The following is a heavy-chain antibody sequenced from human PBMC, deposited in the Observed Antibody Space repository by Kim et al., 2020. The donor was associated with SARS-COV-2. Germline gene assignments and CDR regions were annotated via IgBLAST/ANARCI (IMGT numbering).Heavy chain of an antibody. Sequence: GGSLRLSCAASGFTFSSYSMNWVRQAPGKGLEWVSSISSSSSYIYYADSVKGRFTISRDNAKNSLYLQMNSLRAEDTAVYYCVRNGRIAAVGYFDYWGQGTLVTVSS. J-gene: IGHJ4*02. CDR2: ISSSSSYI. CDR3: VRNGRIAAVGYFDY. V-gene: IGHV3-21*01. CDR1: GFTFSSYS. D-gene: IGHD6-13*01.